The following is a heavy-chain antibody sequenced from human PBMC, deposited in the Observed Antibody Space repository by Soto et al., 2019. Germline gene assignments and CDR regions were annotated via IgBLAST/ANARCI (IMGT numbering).Heavy chain of an antibody. CDR3: AREPALRRYGDYRADDY. V-gene: IGHV4-30-4*01. D-gene: IGHD4-17*01. J-gene: IGHJ4*02. CDR2: ISYSGST. Sequence: SETLSLTCTVSGGSISSGDYYWSWIRQPPGKGLEWIGYISYSGSTYYNPSLKSRVTISVDTSKNQFSLKLSSVTAADTAVYYCAREPALRRYGDYRADDYWGQGTLVTVSS. CDR1: GGSISSGDYY.